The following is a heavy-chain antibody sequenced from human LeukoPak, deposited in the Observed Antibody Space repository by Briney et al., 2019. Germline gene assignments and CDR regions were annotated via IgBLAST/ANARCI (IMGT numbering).Heavy chain of an antibody. CDR3: ARGAGRIAVAGTWVDY. CDR2: INPSGGST. Sequence: GASVKVSCKASGYTFTSYYMHWVRQAPGQGLEWMGIINPSGGSTSYAQKFQGRVTMTRDTSTSTVYMELSSLRSEDTAVYYCARGAGRIAVAGTWVDYWGQGTLVTVSS. J-gene: IGHJ4*02. CDR1: GYTFTSYY. V-gene: IGHV1-46*01. D-gene: IGHD6-19*01.